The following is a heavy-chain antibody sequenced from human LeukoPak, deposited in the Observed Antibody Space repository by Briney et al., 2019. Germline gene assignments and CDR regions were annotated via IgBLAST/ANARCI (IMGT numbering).Heavy chain of an antibody. D-gene: IGHD6-19*01. Sequence: RGSLRLSCAASGFSFSSYHMHWVRQAPGKGLEYVAAITNSGAGTYYANFVQGRFTISRDNSKNTLHLQMGSLRADDMAVYYCATDSSGGKDDYWGQGTLVTVSS. CDR3: ATDSSGGKDDY. CDR2: ITNSGAGT. CDR1: GFSFSSYH. J-gene: IGHJ4*02. V-gene: IGHV3-64*01.